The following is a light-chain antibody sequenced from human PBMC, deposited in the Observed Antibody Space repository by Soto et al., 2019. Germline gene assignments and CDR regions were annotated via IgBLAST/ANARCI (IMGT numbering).Light chain of an antibody. Sequence: ETVLTQSPGTLSLSPGERATLSCRASQPVFIRYLAWYQQKPGQAPRLLIYDASTRATGIPARFSGSGSGTEFTLTISSLQSEDFALYYCQQYNNWPPITFGQGTRLETK. CDR1: QPVFIRY. V-gene: IGKV3-15*01. J-gene: IGKJ5*01. CDR2: DAS. CDR3: QQYNNWPPIT.